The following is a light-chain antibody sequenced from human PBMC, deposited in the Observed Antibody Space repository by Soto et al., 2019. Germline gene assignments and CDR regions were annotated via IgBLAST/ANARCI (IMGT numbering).Light chain of an antibody. CDR1: RFNIGSNT. J-gene: IGLJ2*01. V-gene: IGLV1-44*01. CDR3: AAWDDSVEGPV. Sequence: QSVLTQSPSASGTPGQRVTISCSGTRFNIGSNTVNWYQQLPGTAPKLLISSNDRRPSGVPDRFSGSKSGTSASLAIRGLQSEDEADYYCAAWDDSVEGPVFGGGTKVTVL. CDR2: SND.